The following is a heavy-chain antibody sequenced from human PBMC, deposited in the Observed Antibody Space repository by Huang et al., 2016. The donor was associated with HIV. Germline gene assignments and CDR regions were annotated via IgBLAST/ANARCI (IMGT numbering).Heavy chain of an antibody. Sequence: QVQLQQWGAQLVRPSETLSLTCAVYGGSFTDYFWTWIRQTPGKGLQWIGEISHYGTTNHSPSLRGRVTMSIDTSKNQFSLKMTAITAADTATYYCARATATVGYYFFYGLDVWGKGTSVTVS. CDR1: GGSFTDYF. V-gene: IGHV4-34*02. CDR2: ISHYGTT. D-gene: IGHD2-21*02. CDR3: ARATATVGYYFFYGLDV. J-gene: IGHJ6*04.